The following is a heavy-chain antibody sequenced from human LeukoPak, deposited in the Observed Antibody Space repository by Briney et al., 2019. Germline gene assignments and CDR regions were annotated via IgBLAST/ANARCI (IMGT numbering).Heavy chain of an antibody. CDR1: GGSISSGGYY. D-gene: IGHD6-13*01. V-gene: IGHV4-31*03. CDR3: ARGSGYSSSWYYIDY. Sequence: PSETLSLTCTVSGGSISSGGYYWSWIRQHPGKGLEWIGYIYYSGSTYYNPSLKSRVTISVDTSKNQFSLKLSSVTAADTAVYYCARGSGYSSSWYYIDYWVQGTLVTVSS. J-gene: IGHJ4*02. CDR2: IYYSGST.